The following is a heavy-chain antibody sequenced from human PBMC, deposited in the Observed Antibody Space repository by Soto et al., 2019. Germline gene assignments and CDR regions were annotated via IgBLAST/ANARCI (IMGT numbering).Heavy chain of an antibody. D-gene: IGHD3-22*01. V-gene: IGHV3-33*01. J-gene: IGHJ4*02. CDR3: ERDDYDSSGYYYVDY. Sequence: PWGSLRLSCAASGFTFSSYGMHWVRQAPGKGLEWVAVIWYDGSNKYYADSLKGRFTISRDNSKKTLYLQVNSLRAEDTAVYFCERDDYDSSGYYYVDYWGQGTLVTVSS. CDR1: GFTFSSYG. CDR2: IWYDGSNK.